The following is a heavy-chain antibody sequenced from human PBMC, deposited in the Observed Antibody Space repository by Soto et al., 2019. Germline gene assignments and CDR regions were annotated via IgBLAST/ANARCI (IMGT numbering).Heavy chain of an antibody. J-gene: IGHJ5*02. Sequence: GASLRLSCAASGFTFSSGGMNWVRQAPGKGLEWVSYISSSSSTIYYADSVKGRFTISRDNAKNSLYLQMNSLRAEDTAVYYCARHPERIAQIGWFDPWGQGT. CDR2: ISSSSSTI. CDR3: ARHPERIAQIGWFDP. CDR1: GFTFSSGG. D-gene: IGHD2-8*01. V-gene: IGHV3-48*01.